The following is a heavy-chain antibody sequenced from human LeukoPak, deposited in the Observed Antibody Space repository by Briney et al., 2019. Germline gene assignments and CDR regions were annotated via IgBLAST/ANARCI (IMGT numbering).Heavy chain of an antibody. CDR3: VSCGTTACIIRFDH. J-gene: IGHJ4*02. Sequence: PGGSLRLSCAASGFTFSRYSMNWVRQAPGKGLEWVASIKEDGSEKSYVDSVKGRFTISRDNAKNSLYLQMNSLRAEDTAVYYCVSCGTTACIIRFDHGGQGTLVTVSS. CDR2: IKEDGSEK. CDR1: GFTFSRYS. D-gene: IGHD2/OR15-2a*01. V-gene: IGHV3-7*01.